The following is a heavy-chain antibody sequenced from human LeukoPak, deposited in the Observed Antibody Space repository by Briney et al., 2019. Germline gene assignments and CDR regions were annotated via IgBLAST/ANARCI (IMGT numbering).Heavy chain of an antibody. Sequence: GGSLRLSCAASGFTFSSYGMHWVRQAPGKGLEWVAVIYSGGSTYYADSVKGRFTISRDNSKNTLYLQMNSLRAEDTAVYYCARGQLWFSYWGQGTLVTVSS. D-gene: IGHD5-18*01. CDR2: IYSGGST. CDR1: GFTFSSYG. V-gene: IGHV3-53*01. CDR3: ARGQLWFSY. J-gene: IGHJ4*02.